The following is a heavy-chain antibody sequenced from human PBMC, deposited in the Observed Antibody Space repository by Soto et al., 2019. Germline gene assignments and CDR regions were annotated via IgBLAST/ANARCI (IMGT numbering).Heavy chain of an antibody. V-gene: IGHV4-61*01. J-gene: IGHJ5*02. Sequence: QVQLQESGPGLVKPSETLSLTCGVSGGSVSSGTYYWSWIWQPPGKGLEWIGYVFYSGSAAYNPSLKSRVTISVDTSKNQFSLRLTSVTAADTAVYFCARQELGVLRGGTDAWGQGSLVTVSS. D-gene: IGHD3-16*01. CDR3: ARQELGVLRGGTDA. CDR2: VFYSGSA. CDR1: GGSVSSGTYY.